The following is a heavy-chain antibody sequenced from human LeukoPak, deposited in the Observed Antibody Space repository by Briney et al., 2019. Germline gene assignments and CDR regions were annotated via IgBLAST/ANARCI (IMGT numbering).Heavy chain of an antibody. D-gene: IGHD3-9*01. CDR3: VIVRGYFDSSGSDY. Sequence: SGGSLRLSCSASGFTFSSYTIHWVRQAPGKGLEFVSSITNNGGNTYYADSVKGRFTFSRDNSKNTVYLQMSSLRAVDTDVYYCVIVRGYFDSSGSDYWGQGTLVTVSS. V-gene: IGHV3-64D*06. CDR2: ITNNGGNT. J-gene: IGHJ4*02. CDR1: GFTFSSYT.